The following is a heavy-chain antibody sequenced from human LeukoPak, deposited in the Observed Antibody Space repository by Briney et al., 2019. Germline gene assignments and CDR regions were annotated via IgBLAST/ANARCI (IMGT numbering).Heavy chain of an antibody. V-gene: IGHV3-30*03. CDR3: ARYIVAAADYFDY. Sequence: GGSLRLSCAASGFIFSSYGMHWVRQAPGKGLEWVAVTSYDGSNKYYADSVKGRFTISRDNSKNTLYLQMNSLRAEDTAVYYCARYIVAAADYFDYWGQGTLVTVSS. D-gene: IGHD6-13*01. J-gene: IGHJ4*02. CDR2: TSYDGSNK. CDR1: GFIFSSYG.